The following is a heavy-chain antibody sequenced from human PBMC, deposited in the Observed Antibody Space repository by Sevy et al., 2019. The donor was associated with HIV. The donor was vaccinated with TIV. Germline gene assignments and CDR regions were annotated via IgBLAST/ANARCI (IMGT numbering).Heavy chain of an antibody. D-gene: IGHD2-15*01. J-gene: IGHJ4*02. CDR1: GYTFTAYY. V-gene: IGHV1-2*06. CDR3: ARAYCSGGTCYEGAY. CDR2: ISPMNGDT. Sequence: ASVKVSCKASGYTFTAYYIHWVRQAPGQGLEWMGRISPMNGDTNYAQKFQGGVTMTRDTSIGAVYLDLARLRSDDTAMYYCARAYCSGGTCYEGAYWGQGTLVTVSS.